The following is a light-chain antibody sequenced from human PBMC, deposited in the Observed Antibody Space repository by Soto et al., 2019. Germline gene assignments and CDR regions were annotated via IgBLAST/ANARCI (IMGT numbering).Light chain of an antibody. CDR1: SSDVGAYNH. V-gene: IGLV2-14*01. CDR2: DVS. Sequence: QSALPQPASVSGSPGQAITITCTGTSSDVGAYNHVSWFQHNPGKAPKLMVYDVSGRPSGVSNRFSGSKSGNTASLTISGLQPEDEADYSCTSYTTSNTVVFGGGTKVTVL. J-gene: IGLJ2*01. CDR3: TSYTTSNTVV.